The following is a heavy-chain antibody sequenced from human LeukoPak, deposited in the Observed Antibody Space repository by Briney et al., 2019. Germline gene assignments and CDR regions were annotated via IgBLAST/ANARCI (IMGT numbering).Heavy chain of an antibody. CDR3: ARESVAYCGGDCYAFDI. V-gene: IGHV1-69*05. CDR2: IIPIFGTA. J-gene: IGHJ3*02. D-gene: IGHD2-21*02. Sequence: GSSVKVCCKASGGTFSSYAISWVRQAPGQGLEWMGGIIPIFGTANYAQKFQGRVTITTDESTSTAYMELSSLRSEDTAVYYCARESVAYCGGDCYAFDIWGQGTMVSVSS. CDR1: GGTFSSYA.